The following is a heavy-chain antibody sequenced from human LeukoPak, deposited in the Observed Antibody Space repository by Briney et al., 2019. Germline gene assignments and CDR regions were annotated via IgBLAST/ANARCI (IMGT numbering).Heavy chain of an antibody. V-gene: IGHV3-23*01. CDR2: ISPSGDIT. Sequence: GGSLRLSCAASGFIFSSHGMNWVRQAPGKGPEWVSGISPSGDITYYADSVKGRFTISRDDSKNTVYLQMDSLRFEDAAVYYCAKGDSVAGLFGWGQGTLVTVSS. D-gene: IGHD6-19*01. CDR1: GFIFSSHG. CDR3: AKGDSVAGLFG. J-gene: IGHJ4*02.